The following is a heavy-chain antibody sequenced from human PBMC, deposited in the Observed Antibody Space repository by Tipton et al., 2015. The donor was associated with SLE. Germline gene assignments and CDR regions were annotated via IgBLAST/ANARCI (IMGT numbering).Heavy chain of an antibody. CDR2: INHSGST. J-gene: IGHJ4*02. D-gene: IGHD3-22*01. Sequence: TLSLTCAVYGESFSGYYWSWIRQPPGKGLEWIGEINHSGSTNYNPSLKSRVTISVDTSKNQFSLKLSSVTAADTAVYYCARGSLTYYYDSSGYYLYYFDYWGQGTLVTVSS. CDR1: GESFSGYY. CDR3: ARGSLTYYYDSSGYYLYYFDY. V-gene: IGHV4-34*01.